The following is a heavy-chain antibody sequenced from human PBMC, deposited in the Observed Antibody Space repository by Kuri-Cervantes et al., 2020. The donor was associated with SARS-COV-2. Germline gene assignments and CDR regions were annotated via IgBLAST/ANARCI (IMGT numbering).Heavy chain of an antibody. V-gene: IGHV3-11*06. CDR1: GFIFSDSY. CDR3: ARHYGSGSYSFMHV. J-gene: IGHJ6*03. D-gene: IGHD3-10*01. Sequence: GGSLRLSCAASGFIFSDSYMSWVRQAPGKGLEWVSYISSSSSYSYYADSVKGRFTISRDNAKNSLYLQMNSLRAEDTAVYCCARHYGSGSYSFMHVWGKGTPVTVSS. CDR2: ISSSSSYS.